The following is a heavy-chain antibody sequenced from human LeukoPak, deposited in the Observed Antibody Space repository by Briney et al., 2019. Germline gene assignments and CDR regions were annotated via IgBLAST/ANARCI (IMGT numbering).Heavy chain of an antibody. D-gene: IGHD6-25*01. CDR2: INHSGST. CDR3: ARGRYGQRRALGNWFDP. J-gene: IGHJ5*02. CDR1: GGSFSGYY. V-gene: IGHV4-34*01. Sequence: PSETLSLTCAVYGGSFSGYYWSWLRQPPGKGLEWIGEINHSGSTNYNPSLKSRVTISVDTSKNQFSLKRSSVTAADTAVYYCARGRYGQRRALGNWFDPWGQGTLVTVSS.